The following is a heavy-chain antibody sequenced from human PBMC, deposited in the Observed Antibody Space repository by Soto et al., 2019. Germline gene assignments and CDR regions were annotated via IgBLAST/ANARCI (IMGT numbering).Heavy chain of an antibody. Sequence: QVQLVQSGAEVKKPRSSVKVSCEASGGTFSSYSFSWVRQAPGQGLEWMGRVIPILGMANYAQKFKGRVTITADKSTSTVYMEMSSLRSEEPAGYYCARGGAGVVPGAVDRHNWFDPWGQGTMVTVSS. V-gene: IGHV1-69*02. CDR1: GGTFSSYS. CDR2: VIPILGMA. CDR3: ARGGAGVVPGAVDRHNWFDP. J-gene: IGHJ5*02. D-gene: IGHD2-2*01.